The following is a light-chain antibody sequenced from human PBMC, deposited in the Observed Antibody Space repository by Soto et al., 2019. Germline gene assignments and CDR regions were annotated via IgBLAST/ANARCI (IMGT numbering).Light chain of an antibody. CDR3: TSHTRSSTYV. CDR2: NVS. J-gene: IGLJ1*01. V-gene: IGLV2-14*01. Sequence: QSVRTQPASGSGAAGHASSISCTGTSSDVCGHNSASWYQQHPVKAPKLMIYNVSNRPSGVYNRFSGSKSGNTASLTISGLLAEDEAAYYCTSHTRSSTYVFGPGTKV. CDR1: SSDVCGHNS.